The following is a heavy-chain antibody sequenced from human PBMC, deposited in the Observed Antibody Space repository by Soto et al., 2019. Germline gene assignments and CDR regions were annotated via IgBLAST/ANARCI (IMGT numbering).Heavy chain of an antibody. D-gene: IGHD3-22*01. CDR1: GYTFTGYY. CDR2: INPNSGGT. J-gene: IGHJ3*02. CDR3: ARRYYDSSGFYAFDI. V-gene: IGHV1-2*04. Sequence: ASVKVSCKASGYTFTGYYMHWVRQAPGQGLEWMGWINPNSGGTNYAQKFQGWVTMTRDTSISTAYMELSRLRSDDTAVYYCARRYYDSSGFYAFDIWGQGTMVTVSS.